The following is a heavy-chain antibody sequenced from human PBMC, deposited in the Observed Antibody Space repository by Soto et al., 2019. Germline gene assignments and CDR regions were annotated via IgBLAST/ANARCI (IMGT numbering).Heavy chain of an antibody. V-gene: IGHV3-7*01. D-gene: IGHD2-2*01. Sequence: GGSLRLSCAASGFTFSSYWMSWVRQAPGKGLEWVANIKQDGSEKYYVDSVKGRFTISRDNAKNSLYLQMNSLRAEDTAVYYCARDRAGLFRERPIVVVPAAIRGYGMDVWGQGTTVTAP. CDR3: ARDRAGLFRERPIVVVPAAIRGYGMDV. CDR2: IKQDGSEK. J-gene: IGHJ6*02. CDR1: GFTFSSYW.